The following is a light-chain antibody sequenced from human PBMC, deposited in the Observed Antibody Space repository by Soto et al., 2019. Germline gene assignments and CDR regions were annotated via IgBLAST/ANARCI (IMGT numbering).Light chain of an antibody. Sequence: IQMTQYPTSLSASVGDRVTITCRASQGISSYLAWYQQKPGKAPKLLIYAATSLQSGVPSRFSGSGSWTDFTLTISCLQSEDFATYYCQQYYSYPQTFGQGTRLEI. CDR2: AAT. J-gene: IGKJ5*01. CDR1: QGISSY. CDR3: QQYYSYPQT. V-gene: IGKV1-8*01.